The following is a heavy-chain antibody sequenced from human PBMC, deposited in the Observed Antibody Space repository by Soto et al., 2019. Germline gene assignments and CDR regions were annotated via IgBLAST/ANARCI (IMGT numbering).Heavy chain of an antibody. J-gene: IGHJ6*02. CDR2: TFTGGST. V-gene: IGHV3-53*02. CDR1: GFSVTTNY. CDR3: AKKPPRSIQGWAFGMDV. Sequence: EVQLVETGGGLIQPGGSLRLSCLASGFSVTTNYIIWVRQPPGKGLEWVSTTFTGGSTHYADSVKGRFSISRDNSKNTVYLQMNNWRVKDTAVYYCAKKPPRSIQGWAFGMDVWGQGTTVSVSS. D-gene: IGHD1-26*01.